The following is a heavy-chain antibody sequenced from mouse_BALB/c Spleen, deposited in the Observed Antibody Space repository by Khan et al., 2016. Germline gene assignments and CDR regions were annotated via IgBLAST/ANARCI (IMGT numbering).Heavy chain of an antibody. V-gene: IGHV1-9*01. Sequence: QVQLKQSGAELMKPGASVKISCKATGYTFSSYWIEWVKQRPGHGLEWIGEILPGSGSTYYNEKFKGKATFTADTSSNTAYMQISSLTSEDSAVFYCARSGLGRGPYAMDYWGQGTSVTVSA. CDR2: ILPGSGST. CDR1: GYTFSSYW. D-gene: IGHD4-1*01. J-gene: IGHJ4*01. CDR3: ARSGLGRGPYAMDY.